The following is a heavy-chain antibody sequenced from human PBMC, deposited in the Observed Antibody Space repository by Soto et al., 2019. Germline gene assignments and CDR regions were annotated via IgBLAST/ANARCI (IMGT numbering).Heavy chain of an antibody. J-gene: IGHJ6*02. V-gene: IGHV3-30-3*01. CDR1: GFTFSSYA. D-gene: IGHD5-18*01. Sequence: QVQLVESGGGVVQPGRSLRLSCAASGFTFSSYAMHWVRQAPGKGLEWGAVISYDGSNKYYADSVKGRFTICRDNSKNTLYLQMNSLRAEDTAVYYCARVGRLWLYYYYGMDVWGQGTTVTVSS. CDR3: ARVGRLWLYYYYGMDV. CDR2: ISYDGSNK.